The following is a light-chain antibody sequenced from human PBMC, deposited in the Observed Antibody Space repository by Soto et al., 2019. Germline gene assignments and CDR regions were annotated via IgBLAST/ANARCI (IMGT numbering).Light chain of an antibody. V-gene: IGKV3-11*01. J-gene: IGKJ4*01. Sequence: VSAESPATLSSFTGDRVTLSCRASQYINTRLAWYQHRPGQAPRLLIYQTSLRAAGIPARFSASGSGTDFTLTISDVQPEDFALYYCQQRSSWPIFGGGTKVDIK. CDR3: QQRSSWPI. CDR1: QYINTR. CDR2: QTS.